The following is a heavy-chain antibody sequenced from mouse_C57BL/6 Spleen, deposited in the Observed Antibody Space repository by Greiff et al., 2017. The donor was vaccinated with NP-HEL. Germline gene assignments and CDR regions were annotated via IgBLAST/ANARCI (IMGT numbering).Heavy chain of an antibody. J-gene: IGHJ3*01. CDR2: ISYDGSN. D-gene: IGHD1-1*01. Sequence: EVQRVESGPGLVKPSQSLSLTCSVTGYSITSGYYWNWIRQFPGNKLEWMGYISYDGSNNYNPSLKNRISITRDTSKNQFFLKLNSVTTEDTATYYCAREEGYYGSSPWFAYWGQGTLVTVSA. V-gene: IGHV3-6*01. CDR1: GYSITSGYY. CDR3: AREEGYYGSSPWFAY.